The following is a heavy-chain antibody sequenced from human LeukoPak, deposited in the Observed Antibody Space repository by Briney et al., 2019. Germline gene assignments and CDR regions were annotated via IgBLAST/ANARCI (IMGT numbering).Heavy chain of an antibody. CDR3: ARVVDEHQLQTGWFDP. J-gene: IGHJ5*02. CDR1: GGSIRSYY. D-gene: IGHD6-13*01. V-gene: IGHV4-59*08. CDR2: IYYSGST. Sequence: SETLSLTCTVSGGSIRSYYWSWIRQPPGKGLEWIGYIYYSGSTKYNPSLKSRVTVSVDTSKNQLSLKLISVTAADTAVYYCARVVDEHQLQTGWFDPWGQGTLVTVSS.